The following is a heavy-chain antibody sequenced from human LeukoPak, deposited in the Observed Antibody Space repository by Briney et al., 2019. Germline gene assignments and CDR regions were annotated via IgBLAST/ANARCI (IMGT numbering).Heavy chain of an antibody. CDR1: GYSFTNYR. CDR3: ASVEMATRFRDDAFDI. D-gene: IGHD5-24*01. J-gene: IGHJ3*02. CDR2: IYPGDSDT. Sequence: GESLKISCQGSGYSFTNYRIAWVRQMPGKGLEWMGIIYPGDSDTRYSPSFQGQVTISADKSISTAYLQWSSLKASDTAMYYCASVEMATRFRDDAFDIWGQGTMVTVSS. V-gene: IGHV5-51*01.